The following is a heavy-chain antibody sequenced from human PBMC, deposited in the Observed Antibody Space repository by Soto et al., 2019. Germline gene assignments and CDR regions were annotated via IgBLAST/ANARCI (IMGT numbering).Heavy chain of an antibody. J-gene: IGHJ4*02. Sequence: QVQLQESGPGLVNPSQTLSLTCTVSGGSTSSGGYYWTWIRQYPGKGLEWIGYIYNSGNTYYSPFLQSPATISGDPAKDQFPLDLKSVTAADTGVLYWWRTGRGACFFEYWGQGTLVTVSS. CDR3: WRTGRGACFFEY. CDR1: GGSTSSGGYY. V-gene: IGHV4-31*01. D-gene: IGHD1-26*01. CDR2: IYNSGNT.